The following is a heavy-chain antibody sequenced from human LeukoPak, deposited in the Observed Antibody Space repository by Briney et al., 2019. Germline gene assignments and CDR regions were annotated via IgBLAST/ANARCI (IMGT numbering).Heavy chain of an antibody. CDR1: GFTFSGYW. Sequence: PGGSLRLSCVASGFTFSGYWMSWVRPAPGKGLEWVANIKQDGSEIYYVDSVKGRFTISRDNAKISLYLQMNSLRAEDTAVYYCARLLSTTGTTGFDYWGQGTLVTVSS. J-gene: IGHJ4*02. V-gene: IGHV3-7*01. CDR2: IKQDGSEI. CDR3: ARLLSTTGTTGFDY. D-gene: IGHD4-17*01.